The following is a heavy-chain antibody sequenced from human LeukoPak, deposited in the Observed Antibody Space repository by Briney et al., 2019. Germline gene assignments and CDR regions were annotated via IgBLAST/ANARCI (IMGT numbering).Heavy chain of an antibody. V-gene: IGHV3-20*04. CDR3: ARAGDFSSSWAFFDS. J-gene: IGHJ4*02. CDR2: INWNGGST. D-gene: IGHD6-13*01. Sequence: GGSLRLSCAASGFTFDVYCMSWVRQAPGKGLEWVSGINWNGGSTGYADSVKGRFTISRDNAKNSLYLQMNSLRAEDTALYYCARAGDFSSSWAFFDSWGQGTLVTVSS. CDR1: GFTFDVYC.